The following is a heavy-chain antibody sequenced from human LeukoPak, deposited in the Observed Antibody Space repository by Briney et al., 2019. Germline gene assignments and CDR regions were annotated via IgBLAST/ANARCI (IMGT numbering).Heavy chain of an antibody. V-gene: IGHV1-18*01. Sequence: ASVKVSCKTSGYTFTSYGISWARQAPGQGLEWVGWISAYNGNTNYAQKLQGRVTMTTDTSTSTAYMELRSLRSDDTAVYYCARGFNYGDYGDYWGQGTLVTVSS. J-gene: IGHJ4*02. D-gene: IGHD4-17*01. CDR2: ISAYNGNT. CDR3: ARGFNYGDYGDY. CDR1: GYTFTSYG.